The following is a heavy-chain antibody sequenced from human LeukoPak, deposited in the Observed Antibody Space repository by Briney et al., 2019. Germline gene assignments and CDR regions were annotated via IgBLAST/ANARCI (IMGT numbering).Heavy chain of an antibody. J-gene: IGHJ4*02. CDR2: ISSSGSST. Sequence: PGGSLRLSCAASGFTFRSYDMNWVRQAPGKGLEWVSHISSSGSSTLYADSVKGRFTISRDNAKSSLYLQMNSLRGEDTAVYYCARGGFDVEMDHWGQGTLVTVS. D-gene: IGHD5-24*01. CDR3: ARGGFDVEMDH. V-gene: IGHV3-48*03. CDR1: GFTFRSYD.